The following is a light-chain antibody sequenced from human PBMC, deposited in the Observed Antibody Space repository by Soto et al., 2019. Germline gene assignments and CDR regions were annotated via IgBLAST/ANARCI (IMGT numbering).Light chain of an antibody. Sequence: QSVLTQPPSASGSPGQSVTISCTGTSSDVGGYNYVSWYQQHPGKAPKLMIYEVSKRPSGVPDRFSGSKSVNTASLTVSGLQAEDEADYYCSSYAGSNMVVFGGGTKLTVL. V-gene: IGLV2-8*01. J-gene: IGLJ2*01. CDR1: SSDVGGYNY. CDR3: SSYAGSNMVV. CDR2: EVS.